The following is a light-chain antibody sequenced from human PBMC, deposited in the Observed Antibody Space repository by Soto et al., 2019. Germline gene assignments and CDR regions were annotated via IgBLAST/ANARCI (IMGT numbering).Light chain of an antibody. CDR3: CSYAGRVTYV. Sequence: QSALTQPASVSGSPGQSITISCTGTSSDVGTYNRVSWYQQNPGKAPKLMTYGGTKRPSGVSNRFSGSKSGNGASLTISGLQAEDEADYHCCSYAGRVTYVFGTGTKLTVL. CDR2: GGT. J-gene: IGLJ1*01. V-gene: IGLV2-23*01. CDR1: SSDVGTYNR.